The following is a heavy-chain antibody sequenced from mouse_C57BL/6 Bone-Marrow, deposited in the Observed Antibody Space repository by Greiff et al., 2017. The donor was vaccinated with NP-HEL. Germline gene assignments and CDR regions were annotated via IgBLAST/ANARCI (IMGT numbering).Heavy chain of an antibody. J-gene: IGHJ3*01. Sequence: EVMLVESGEGLVKPGGSLKLSCAASGFTFSSYAMSWVRQTPEKRLEWVAYISSGGDYIYYADTVKGRFTISRDNARNTLYLQMSSLKSEDTAMYYCTRGGSTMVTTDFAYWGQGTLVTVSA. D-gene: IGHD2-2*01. CDR1: GFTFSSYA. CDR3: TRGGSTMVTTDFAY. V-gene: IGHV5-9-1*02. CDR2: ISSGGDYI.